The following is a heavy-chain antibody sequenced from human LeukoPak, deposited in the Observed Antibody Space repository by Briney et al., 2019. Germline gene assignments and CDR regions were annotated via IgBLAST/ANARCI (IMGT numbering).Heavy chain of an antibody. D-gene: IGHD3-9*01. Sequence: GGSLRLSCAASGFTFSSYSMNWVRQAPGKGLEWVSSISSSSSYTYYADSVKGRFTISRDNAKNSLYLQMNSLRAEDTTVYYCARADIRLRYFDWLLPQFDYWGQGTLVTVSS. CDR1: GFTFSSYS. CDR2: ISSSSSYT. J-gene: IGHJ4*02. V-gene: IGHV3-21*01. CDR3: ARADIRLRYFDWLLPQFDY.